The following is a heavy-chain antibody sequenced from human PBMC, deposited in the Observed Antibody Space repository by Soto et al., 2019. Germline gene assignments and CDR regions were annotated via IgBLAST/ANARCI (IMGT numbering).Heavy chain of an antibody. Sequence: SGGSLRLSCAASGLTFSSYAMIWVRQAPGKGLEWVSGISVSGDNTYYADSVKGRFTVSRDNSKNTLYLQMNNLRVEDTAVYYCADGGEWSFNFVYWGQGTLVTVSS. V-gene: IGHV3-23*01. CDR2: ISVSGDNT. CDR1: GLTFSSYA. CDR3: ADGGEWSFNFVY. D-gene: IGHD3-3*01. J-gene: IGHJ4*02.